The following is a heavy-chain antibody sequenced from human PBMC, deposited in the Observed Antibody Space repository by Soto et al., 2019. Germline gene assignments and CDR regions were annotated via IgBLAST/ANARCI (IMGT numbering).Heavy chain of an antibody. V-gene: IGHV3-23*01. CDR3: ARGSTDFYPGGRIFGF. Sequence: PGGSLRLSCVASGLTFGSRAMTWVRQAPGEGLQWVSTITDTGGDAKYADSVRGRFVISRDNSKKTLYLQMTSLTAEDSAMYYCARGSTDFYPGGRIFGFWGPGTLVTVSS. CDR1: GLTFGSRA. D-gene: IGHD3-3*01. J-gene: IGHJ4*02. CDR2: ITDTGGDA.